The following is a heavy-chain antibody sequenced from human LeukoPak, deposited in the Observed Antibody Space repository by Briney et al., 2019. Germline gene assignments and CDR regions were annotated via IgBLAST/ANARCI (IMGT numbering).Heavy chain of an antibody. Sequence: SETLSLTCEVSGGSFSSYSWNWIRQPPGKGLEWIAEISFTGNTHTGSTSYSTSLKSRVTISVDTPKNQFSLRLTSVTAADAGVYYCARGFSGFWEFDSWGQGTLVTVSS. J-gene: IGHJ4*02. D-gene: IGHD1-14*01. V-gene: IGHV4-34*01. CDR2: ISFTGNTHTGST. CDR3: ARGFSGFWEFDS. CDR1: GGSFSSYS.